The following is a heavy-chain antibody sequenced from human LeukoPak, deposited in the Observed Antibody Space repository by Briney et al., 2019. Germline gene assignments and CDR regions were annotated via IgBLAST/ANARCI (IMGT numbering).Heavy chain of an antibody. Sequence: ASVKVSCKASGYTFTSYAIHWVRQAPGQRLEWMGWINAGNGNTKYSQKFQGRVTITRDTSASTAYMELSSLRSEDTAVYYCARDSAGTSCFDYWGQGTLVTVSS. CDR3: ARDSAGTSCFDY. D-gene: IGHD2-2*01. V-gene: IGHV1-3*01. CDR1: GYTFTSYA. CDR2: INAGNGNT. J-gene: IGHJ4*02.